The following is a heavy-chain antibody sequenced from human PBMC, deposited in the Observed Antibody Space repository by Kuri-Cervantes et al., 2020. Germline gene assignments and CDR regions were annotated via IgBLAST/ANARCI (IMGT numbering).Heavy chain of an antibody. CDR3: ATSKGRYCSSTSCSTPTAFDI. Sequence: GESLKISCAASGFTFSSYAMSWVRQAPGKGLEWVSAISGSGGSTYYADSVKGRFTISRDNSKNTLYLQMNSLRAEDTAVYYCATSKGRYCSSTSCSTPTAFDIWGQGTMVTVSS. CDR1: GFTFSSYA. J-gene: IGHJ3*02. V-gene: IGHV3-23*01. CDR2: ISGSGGST. D-gene: IGHD2-2*02.